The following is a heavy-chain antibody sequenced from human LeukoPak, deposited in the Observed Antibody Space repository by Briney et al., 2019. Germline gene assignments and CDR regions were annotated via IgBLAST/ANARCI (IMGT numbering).Heavy chain of an antibody. J-gene: IGHJ4*02. Sequence: SCKASGYTFTGYYMHWVRQAPGKGLVWVSRINSDGSSTSYADSVKGRFTISRDNAKNTLYLQMNSLRAEDTAVYYCAREDGYSSSWYSDYWGQGTLVTVSS. D-gene: IGHD6-13*01. V-gene: IGHV3-74*01. CDR3: AREDGYSSSWYSDY. CDR1: GYTFTGYY. CDR2: INSDGSST.